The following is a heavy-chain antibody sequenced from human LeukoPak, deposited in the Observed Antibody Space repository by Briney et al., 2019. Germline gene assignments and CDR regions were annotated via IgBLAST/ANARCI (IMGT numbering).Heavy chain of an antibody. V-gene: IGHV1-2*02. D-gene: IGHD6-6*01. CDR1: GYTFTGYY. J-gene: IGHJ4*02. Sequence: GASVKVSCKASGYTFTGYYMHWVRQAPGQGLEGMGWINPNSGGTNYAQKFQGRVTMNRDTSISTAYMELSRLRSDDTAVYYCARVPSSIAARLGYFDYWGQGTLVTVSS. CDR3: ARVPSSIAARLGYFDY. CDR2: INPNSGGT.